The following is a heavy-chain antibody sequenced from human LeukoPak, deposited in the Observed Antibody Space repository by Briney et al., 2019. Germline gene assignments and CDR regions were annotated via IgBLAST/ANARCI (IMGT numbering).Heavy chain of an antibody. CDR1: GFTFSSYA. J-gene: IGHJ4*02. CDR2: ISGSGGST. CDR3: VVTTRSRGFDY. V-gene: IGHV3-23*01. D-gene: IGHD1/OR15-1a*01. Sequence: GGSLRLSCAASGFTFSSYAMSWVRQAPGKGLEWVSAISGSGGSTYYADSVKGRFTISRDNSKNTLYLQMSSLRAEDTAVYYCVVTTRSRGFDYWGQGTLVTVSS.